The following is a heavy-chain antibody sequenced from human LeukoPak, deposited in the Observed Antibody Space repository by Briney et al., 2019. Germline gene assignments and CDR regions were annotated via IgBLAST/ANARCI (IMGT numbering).Heavy chain of an antibody. CDR2: INPNSGGT. Sequence: ASVEVSCKASGYTFTGYYMHWVRQAPGQGLEWMGWINPNSGGTNYEQKFQGRVTMTRDTSISTAYMELSRLRSDDTAVYYCATPERGYSGYDFGSWGQGTLVTVSS. V-gene: IGHV1-2*02. CDR1: GYTFTGYY. D-gene: IGHD5-12*01. CDR3: ATPERGYSGYDFGS. J-gene: IGHJ4*02.